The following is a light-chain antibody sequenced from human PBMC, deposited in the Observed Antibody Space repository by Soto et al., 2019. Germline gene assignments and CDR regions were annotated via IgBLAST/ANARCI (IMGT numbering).Light chain of an antibody. V-gene: IGKV3-15*01. CDR3: HQYNNWPPT. Sequence: EIVMTQSPATLSVSPGERATLSCRASQSVSSNLAWYQQKPGQAPRLLIYGASTRATGIPARFSGSGSGTDFTLTISSLQSEDFAVYYCHQYNNWPPTFGQGTKVEIK. J-gene: IGKJ1*01. CDR1: QSVSSN. CDR2: GAS.